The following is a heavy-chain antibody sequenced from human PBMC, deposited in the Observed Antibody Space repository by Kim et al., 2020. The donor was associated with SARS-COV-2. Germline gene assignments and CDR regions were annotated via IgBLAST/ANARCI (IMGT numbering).Heavy chain of an antibody. CDR2: IGTAGDT. J-gene: IGHJ6*03. CDR1: GFTFSSYD. V-gene: IGHV3-13*01. Sequence: GGSLRLSCAASGFTFSSYDMHWVRQATGKGLEWVSAIGTAGDTYYPGSVKGRFTISRENAKNSLYLQMNSLRAGDTAVYYCARACSSTSCGRVSGYYYYMDVWGKGTTVTVSS. D-gene: IGHD2-2*01. CDR3: ARACSSTSCGRVSGYYYYMDV.